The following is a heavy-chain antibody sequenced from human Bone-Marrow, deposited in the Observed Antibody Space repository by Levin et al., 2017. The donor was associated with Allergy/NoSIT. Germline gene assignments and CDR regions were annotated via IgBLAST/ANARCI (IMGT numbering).Heavy chain of an antibody. CDR2: VTGSGGTT. Sequence: GESLKISCAASGFHFGSYAMSWVRQAPGKGLEWVSGVTGSGGTTFYAESVKGRFTITRDNSKDTLHLQMSSLRAEDTAVYYCAKGSGGLFDPWGQGTLVTVSS. CDR3: AKGSGGLFDP. D-gene: IGHD1-14*01. V-gene: IGHV3-23*01. J-gene: IGHJ5*02. CDR1: GFHFGSYA.